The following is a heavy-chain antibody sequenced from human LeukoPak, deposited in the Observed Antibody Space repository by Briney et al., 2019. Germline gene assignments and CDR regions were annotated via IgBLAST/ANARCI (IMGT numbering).Heavy chain of an antibody. D-gene: IGHD3-3*01. CDR3: AKSDSLYYDFWSGYGKRFDY. V-gene: IGHV1-18*01. Sequence: GASVKVSCKASGYTFTSYGISWVRQAPGQGLEWMGWISAYIGNTNYAQKLQGRVTMTTDTSTSTAYMELRSLRSDDTAVYYCAKSDSLYYDFWSGYGKRFDYWGQGTLVTVSS. CDR1: GYTFTSYG. CDR2: ISAYIGNT. J-gene: IGHJ4*02.